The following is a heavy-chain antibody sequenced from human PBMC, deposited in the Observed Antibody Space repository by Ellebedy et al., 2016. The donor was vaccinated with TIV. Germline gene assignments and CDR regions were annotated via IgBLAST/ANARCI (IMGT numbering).Heavy chain of an antibody. Sequence: GESLKISCAASGFSFSTYGRNWVRQAPGKGLEWLSYITSTSDAKYYGDSVKGRFTIYRDNPKNSMYLQMDRLRAEDTGVYYCARGLFGSGRYSCDYWGQGTLVIVSS. CDR2: ITSTSDAK. V-gene: IGHV3-48*04. D-gene: IGHD3-10*01. J-gene: IGHJ4*02. CDR1: GFSFSTYG. CDR3: ARGLFGSGRYSCDY.